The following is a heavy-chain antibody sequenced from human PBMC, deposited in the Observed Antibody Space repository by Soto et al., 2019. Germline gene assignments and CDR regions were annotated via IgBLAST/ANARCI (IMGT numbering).Heavy chain of an antibody. J-gene: IGHJ4*02. Sequence: SETLSLTCTVSGGSISSGGYYWSWIRQHPGKGLEWIGYIYYSGSTYYNPSLKSRVTISVDTSKNQFSLKLSSVTAADTAVYYCARDRSSSFDYWGQGTMVTVYS. D-gene: IGHD6-6*01. V-gene: IGHV4-31*03. CDR3: ARDRSSSFDY. CDR2: IYYSGST. CDR1: GGSISSGGYY.